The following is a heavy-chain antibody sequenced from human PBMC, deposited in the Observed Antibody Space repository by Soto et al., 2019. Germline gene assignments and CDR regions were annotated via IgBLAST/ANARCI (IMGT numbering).Heavy chain of an antibody. CDR3: ARAWDYYDISRVASNWFDP. Sequence: PSETLSLTCAVYGGSFSGYYWSWIRQPPGKGLEWMGEINHSGSTNYNPSLKSRVTISVDTSKNQFSLKLSSVTAADTAVYYCARAWDYYDISRVASNWFDPWGQGTLVTVSS. CDR2: INHSGST. V-gene: IGHV4-34*01. CDR1: GGSFSGYY. J-gene: IGHJ5*02. D-gene: IGHD3-22*01.